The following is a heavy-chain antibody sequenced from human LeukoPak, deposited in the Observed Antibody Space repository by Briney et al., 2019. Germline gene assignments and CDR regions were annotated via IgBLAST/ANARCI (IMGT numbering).Heavy chain of an antibody. Sequence: GGSLRLSCAASGFTFSTYSMNWVRQAPGKGLEWVSYIGRSSSPIYYADSVKGRFTISRDNAKNSLYLQMNGLRAEDTAVHYCARGPSSQFRTDYWGQGTLVTVSS. CDR3: ARGPSSQFRTDY. CDR1: GFTFSTYS. V-gene: IGHV3-48*01. D-gene: IGHD2-2*01. J-gene: IGHJ4*02. CDR2: IGRSSSPI.